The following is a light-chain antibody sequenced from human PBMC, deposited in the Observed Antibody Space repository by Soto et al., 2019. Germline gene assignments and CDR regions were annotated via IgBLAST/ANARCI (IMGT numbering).Light chain of an antibody. V-gene: IGLV2-14*01. CDR1: SSDVGAYNR. CDR3: LSYTTSSSYV. J-gene: IGLJ1*01. CDR2: EVT. Sequence: QSALTQPASVSGSPGQSITISCTGSSSDVGAYNRVSWYQQRSDKAPKLMVYEVTHRPSGVSNRFSGSKSGNTASLTISGLQAEDEADYYCLSYTTSSSYVFGTGTKVTVL.